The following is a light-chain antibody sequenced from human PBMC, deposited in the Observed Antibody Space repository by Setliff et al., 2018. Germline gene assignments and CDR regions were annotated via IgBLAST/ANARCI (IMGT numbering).Light chain of an antibody. CDR3: LSYTSETTHAL. J-gene: IGLJ2*01. V-gene: IGLV2-14*03. CDR1: SSDVGSYDL. CDR2: GVS. Sequence: QSALTQPASVSGSPGQSITISCSGTSSDVGSYDLVSWYQQHPGKAPKLIIYGVSDRPSGVSSRFSGSKSGNTAYLTISGLQAEDEADYYCLSYTSETTHALFAGGTKVTVL.